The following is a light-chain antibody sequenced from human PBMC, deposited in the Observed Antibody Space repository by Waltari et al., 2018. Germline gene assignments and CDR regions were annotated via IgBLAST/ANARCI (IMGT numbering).Light chain of an antibody. CDR1: TIDIGSYNY. CDR3: SSYTGSSALVV. Sequence: QSALTQPASVSGSPGPSITISCSGSTIDIGSYNYVSWYQQHPGKAPKLIIFDVNRRPSGVSNRFSGSKSGLTASLTISGLQAEDEAEYYCSSYTGSSALVVFGGGTKLSVL. V-gene: IGLV2-14*03. CDR2: DVN. J-gene: IGLJ2*01.